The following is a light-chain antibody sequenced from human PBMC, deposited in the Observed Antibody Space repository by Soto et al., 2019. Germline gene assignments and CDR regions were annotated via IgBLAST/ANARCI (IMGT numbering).Light chain of an antibody. V-gene: IGKV3-11*01. CDR1: QSVSSY. CDR3: QQRSNWPPVT. Sequence: EIVLPQSPATLSLSPGERVTLSCRASQSVSSYLAWYQQKPGQAPRLLIYDASNRATGIPARFSGSGSGTDFTLTISSLEPEDFAVYYCQQRSNWPPVTFGRGTRLEIK. CDR2: DAS. J-gene: IGKJ5*01.